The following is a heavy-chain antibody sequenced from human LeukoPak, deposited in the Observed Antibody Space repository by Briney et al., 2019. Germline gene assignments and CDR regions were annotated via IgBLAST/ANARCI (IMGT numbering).Heavy chain of an antibody. D-gene: IGHD3-10*01. CDR1: GGTFSSYA. J-gene: IGHJ4*02. CDR2: IIPIFGTA. CDR3: ARDYYGSGSYYTPLGY. V-gene: IGHV1-69*05. Sequence: SVKVSCKASGGTFSSYAISWVRQAPGQGLEWMGGIIPIFGTANYAQKFQGRVTITTDESTSTAYMELRSLRSDDTAVYYCARDYYGSGSYYTPLGYWGQGTLVTVSS.